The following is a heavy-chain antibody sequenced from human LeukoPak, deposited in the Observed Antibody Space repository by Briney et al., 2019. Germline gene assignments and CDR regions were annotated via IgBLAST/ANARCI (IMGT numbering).Heavy chain of an antibody. V-gene: IGHV4-39*01. Sequence: SETLSLTCIVSGDSISSSSYYWGWIRQPPGKGLEWIGSISYSGSTYYNPSLKSRVTIPVDTSKNQFSLKLSSVTAAETAVYYCARKQWLGDWGQGTLVTVSS. CDR2: ISYSGST. CDR3: ARKQWLGD. D-gene: IGHD6-19*01. J-gene: IGHJ4*02. CDR1: GDSISSSSYY.